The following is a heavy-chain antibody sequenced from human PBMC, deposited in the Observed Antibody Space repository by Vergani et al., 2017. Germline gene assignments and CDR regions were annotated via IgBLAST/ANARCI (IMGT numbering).Heavy chain of an antibody. CDR2: INPIDSKI. D-gene: IGHD1-26*01. Sequence: EVMLVQSGAEVKKPGESLKISCKYSESSFISNEIAWVRQMSGKGLQWMGNINPIDSKIAYSPSFQGQAIMSLDKSITTAYLQWRSLKASDTAIYYCAGPGRDLMGATGAVDYWGQGTLVTVSS. V-gene: IGHV5-51*03. J-gene: IGHJ4*02. CDR3: AGPGRDLMGATGAVDY. CDR1: ESSFISNE.